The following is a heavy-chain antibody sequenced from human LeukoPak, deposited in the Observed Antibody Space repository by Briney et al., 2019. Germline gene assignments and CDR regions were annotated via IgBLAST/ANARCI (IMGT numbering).Heavy chain of an antibody. CDR3: ARPKYYYDSSGYYGRYNWFDP. D-gene: IGHD3-22*01. CDR2: TNPNSGGT. J-gene: IGHJ5*02. Sequence: ASVKVSCKASGYTFTGHYMHWVRQAPGQGLEWMGWTNPNSGGTNYAQKFQGRVTMTRDTSISTAYMELSRLRSDDTAVYYCARPKYYYDSSGYYGRYNWFDPWGQGTLVTVSS. CDR1: GYTFTGHY. V-gene: IGHV1-2*02.